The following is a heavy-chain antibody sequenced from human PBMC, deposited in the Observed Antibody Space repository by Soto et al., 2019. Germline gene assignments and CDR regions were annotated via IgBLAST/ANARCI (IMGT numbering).Heavy chain of an antibody. J-gene: IGHJ5*01. D-gene: IGHD2-2*01. Sequence: GTLSLSCNVCGGCNSRYYWSWIRQPPGKGLEWIGYIYHSVSTNYNPSLKSRVTISVDTSKNQFSLKLSSVTAADTAVYYCVRGFTCSRTCCATWFDYWGQGTPVTVSS. CDR3: VRGFTCSRTCCATWFDY. CDR1: GGCNSRYY. CDR2: IYHSVST. V-gene: IGHV4-59*01.